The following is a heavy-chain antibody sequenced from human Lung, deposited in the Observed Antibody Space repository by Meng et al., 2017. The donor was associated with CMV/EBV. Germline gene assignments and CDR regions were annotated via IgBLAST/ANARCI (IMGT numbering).Heavy chain of an antibody. Sequence: LXCGAYGGPFSGHYRSWIRQSPGKGLEWIGEIYHTGVTNYHPSLKSRVTISLDTSKMQFSLKLTSVTAADTAVYYCATSPDGPAGFDYWGQGVLVTSSS. D-gene: IGHD2-2*01. V-gene: IGHV4-34*01. CDR3: ATSPDGPAGFDY. J-gene: IGHJ4*02. CDR1: GGPFSGHY. CDR2: IYHTGVT.